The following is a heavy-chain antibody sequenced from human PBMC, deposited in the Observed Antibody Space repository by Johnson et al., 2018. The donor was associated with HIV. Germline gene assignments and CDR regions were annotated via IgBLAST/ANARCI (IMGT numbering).Heavy chain of an antibody. D-gene: IGHD1-20*01. CDR1: GFTFSSYA. J-gene: IGHJ3*02. V-gene: IGHV3-30*04. CDR2: ISYDGSNK. CDR3: ARDNGNEDI. Sequence: QVQLVESGGGVVQPGRSLRLSCAASGFTFSSYAMHWVRQAPGKGLEWVAVISYDGSNKYYADSVKGRFTISRDNSKNTLYLQMNSLRAEGTAVYYCARDNGNEDIWGQGTMVTVSS.